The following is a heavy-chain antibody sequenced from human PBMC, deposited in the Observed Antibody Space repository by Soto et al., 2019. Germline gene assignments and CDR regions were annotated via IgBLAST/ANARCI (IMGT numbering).Heavy chain of an antibody. V-gene: IGHV4-31*03. CDR3: AREYTYGSNFFDC. CDR1: GGSISSAAYY. CDR2: VSHSGST. D-gene: IGHD5-18*01. J-gene: IGHJ4*02. Sequence: QVRLQESGPGLMKPSQTLSLTCTVSGGSISSAAYYWSWSRQHPGKGLEWIGYVSHSGSTYYNPSLKSRVIISVDTSKNQFSLSLTSVTAADTAVYYCAREYTYGSNFFDCWGQGALVTVSS.